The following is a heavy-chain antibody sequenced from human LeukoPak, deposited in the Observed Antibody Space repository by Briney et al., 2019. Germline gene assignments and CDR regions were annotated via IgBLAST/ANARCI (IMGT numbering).Heavy chain of an antibody. D-gene: IGHD5-18*01. J-gene: IGHJ4*02. CDR2: IWYDGSNK. CDR3: ARARGTAIHDY. Sequence: GGSLRLSCAASGFTFSSYGMHWVRQAPGKGLEWVAVIWYDGSNKYYADSVKGRFTISRDNSKNRLYLQMNSLRAEDTAVYYCARARGTAIHDYWGQGTLVTVSS. V-gene: IGHV3-33*01. CDR1: GFTFSSYG.